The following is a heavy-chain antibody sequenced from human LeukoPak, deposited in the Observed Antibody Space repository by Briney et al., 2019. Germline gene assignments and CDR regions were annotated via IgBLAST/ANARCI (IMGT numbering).Heavy chain of an antibody. J-gene: IGHJ6*02. CDR2: INTNTGNP. CDR3: ARELEQLAYYYYYGMDV. Sequence: ASVKVSCKASEYTFTSYDINWVRQATGQGLEWMGWINTNTGNPTYAQGFTGRFVFSLDTSVSTAYLQISSLKAEDTAVYYCARELEQLAYYYYYGMDVWGQGTTVTVSS. V-gene: IGHV7-4-1*02. CDR1: EYTFTSYD. D-gene: IGHD6-13*01.